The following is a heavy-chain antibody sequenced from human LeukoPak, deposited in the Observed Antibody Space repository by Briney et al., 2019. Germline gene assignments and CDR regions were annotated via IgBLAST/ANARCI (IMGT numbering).Heavy chain of an antibody. J-gene: IGHJ3*02. Sequence: PGGSLRLSCAASRLTVTSNYMSWVRQAPGKGLEWGLVIYTGNSTYYANSVKGRFTISRHNSKNTLYLQMNSLRAEDTAMYYCARFENDYYSIDALDIWGQGTMVTVSS. CDR2: IYTGNST. CDR1: RLTVTSNY. CDR3: ARFENDYYSIDALDI. D-gene: IGHD3-22*01. V-gene: IGHV3-66*01.